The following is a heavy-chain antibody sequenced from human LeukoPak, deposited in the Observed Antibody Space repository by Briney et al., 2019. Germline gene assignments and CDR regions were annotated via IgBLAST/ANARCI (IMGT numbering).Heavy chain of an antibody. CDR3: ASLNSVGAFGI. J-gene: IGHJ3*02. Sequence: SETLSLTCTVSGGSISSYYWSWIRQPAGKGLEWIGHIYPSGSTNYNPSLKSRVTMSVDTSKNQFSLKLSSVTAADTAVYYCASLNSVGAFGIWGQGTMVTDSS. D-gene: IGHD5/OR15-5a*01. V-gene: IGHV4-4*07. CDR2: IYPSGST. CDR1: GGSISSYY.